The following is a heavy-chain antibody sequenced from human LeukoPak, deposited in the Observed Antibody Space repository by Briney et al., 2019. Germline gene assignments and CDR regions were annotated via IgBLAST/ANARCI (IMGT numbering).Heavy chain of an antibody. D-gene: IGHD4-17*01. V-gene: IGHV4-59*01. CDR1: GGSISSYY. CDR3: ARDIDTVTSL. CDR2: IYYSGST. Sequence: PSETLSLTCIVSGGSISSYYWSWIRQPSGKGLEWIGYIYYSGSTNYNPSLKSRVTISVDTSKNQFTLKLSSVTAADTAVYYCARDIDTVTSLWGQGTMVTVSS. J-gene: IGHJ3*01.